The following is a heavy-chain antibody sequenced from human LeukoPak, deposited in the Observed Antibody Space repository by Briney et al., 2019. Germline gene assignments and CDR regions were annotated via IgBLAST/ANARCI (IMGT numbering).Heavy chain of an antibody. Sequence: SETLPLTCTVSGGSISSYYWSWIRQPPGKGLEWIGYIYYSGSTNYNPSLKSRVTISVDTSKNQFSLKLSSVTAADTAVYYCARTPWFGELLYNWFDPWGQGTLVTVSS. J-gene: IGHJ5*02. CDR2: IYYSGST. D-gene: IGHD3-10*01. V-gene: IGHV4-59*01. CDR3: ARTPWFGELLYNWFDP. CDR1: GGSISSYY.